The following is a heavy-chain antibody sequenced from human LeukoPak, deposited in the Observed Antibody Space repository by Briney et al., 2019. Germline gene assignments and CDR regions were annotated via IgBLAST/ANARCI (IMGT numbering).Heavy chain of an antibody. J-gene: IGHJ4*02. D-gene: IGHD5-18*01. CDR2: IIPIFGTA. V-gene: IGHV1-69*13. CDR3: ARDGPDTA. Sequence: SVKVSCKASGYTFTSYAMNWVRQAPGQGLEWMGGIIPIFGTANYAQKFQGRVTITADESTSTAYMELSSLRSEDTAVYYCARDGPDTAWGQGTLVTVSS. CDR1: GYTFTSYA.